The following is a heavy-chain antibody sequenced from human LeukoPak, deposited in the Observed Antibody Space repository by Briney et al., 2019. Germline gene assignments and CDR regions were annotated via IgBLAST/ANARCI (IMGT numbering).Heavy chain of an antibody. CDR1: GGSFSGYY. Sequence: SETLSLTCAVYGGSFSGYYWSWIRQPPGKGLEWIGEINHSGSTNYNPSLKSRVTISVDTSKNQLSLKLSSVTAADTAVYYCARAHRITMVRGGRGYFDYWGQGTLVTVSS. D-gene: IGHD3-10*01. CDR2: INHSGST. J-gene: IGHJ4*02. V-gene: IGHV4-34*01. CDR3: ARAHRITMVRGGRGYFDY.